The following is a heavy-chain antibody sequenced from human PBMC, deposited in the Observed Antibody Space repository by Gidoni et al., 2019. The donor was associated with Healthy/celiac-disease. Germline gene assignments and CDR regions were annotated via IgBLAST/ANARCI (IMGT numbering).Heavy chain of an antibody. CDR1: GGSFSGYY. D-gene: IGHD2-15*01. V-gene: IGHV4-34*01. J-gene: IGHJ4*02. CDR3: ARGRKLLPVTVVAATPGDY. Sequence: QVQLQQWGAGLLKPSETLSLTCAVYGGSFSGYYWSWIRQPPGKGLEWIGEINPSGSTNYNPSLKSRVTISVDTSKNQSSLKLSSVTAADTAVYYCARGRKLLPVTVVAATPGDYWGQGTLVTVSS. CDR2: INPSGST.